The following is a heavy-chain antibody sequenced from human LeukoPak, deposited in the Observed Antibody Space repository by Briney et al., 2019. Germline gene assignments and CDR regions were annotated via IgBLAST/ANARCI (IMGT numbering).Heavy chain of an antibody. V-gene: IGHV3-48*01. J-gene: IGHJ4*02. Sequence: GGSLRLSCAASGFTFSSYSMNWVRQAPGKGLEWVSYISSSSSTIYYADSVKGRFTISRDNAKNSLYLQMNSLRAEDAAVYYCAREMIVPRTSSGYFDYWGQGTLVTVSS. CDR2: ISSSSSTI. CDR3: AREMIVPRTSSGYFDY. CDR1: GFTFSSYS. D-gene: IGHD3-22*01.